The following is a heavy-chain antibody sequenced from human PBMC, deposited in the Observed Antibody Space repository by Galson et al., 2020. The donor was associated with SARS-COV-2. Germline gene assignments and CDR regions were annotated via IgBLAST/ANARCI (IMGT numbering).Heavy chain of an antibody. V-gene: IGHV4-34*01. Sequence: SETLSLTCAVYGGSFSNNYWSWIRQSPGKGLEWKGEINNSGSTKSSPYLKSRVTIAVDTSKNQFSLKLTSMTASDTAVYYCARSRQDVTKIVVAITAYYHYMDVWSKGTTVTISS. CDR1: GGSFSNNY. D-gene: IGHD3-22*01. J-gene: IGHJ6*03. CDR2: INNSGST. CDR3: ARSRQDVTKIVVAITAYYHYMDV.